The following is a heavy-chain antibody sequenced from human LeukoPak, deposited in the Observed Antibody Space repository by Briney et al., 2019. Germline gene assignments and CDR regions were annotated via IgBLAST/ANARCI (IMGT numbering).Heavy chain of an antibody. V-gene: IGHV3-11*04. CDR2: ISSSGRTI. D-gene: IGHD1-14*01. CDR1: GFTFSDYY. CDR3: ARGVENHFDC. Sequence: GGSLRLSCAASGFTFSDYYMSWIRQAPGKGLQWVSYISSSGRTIHYADSVKGRFTISRDNAKSSLYLQMNSLRAEDTAVYYCARGVENHFDCWGQGTLVTVSS. J-gene: IGHJ4*02.